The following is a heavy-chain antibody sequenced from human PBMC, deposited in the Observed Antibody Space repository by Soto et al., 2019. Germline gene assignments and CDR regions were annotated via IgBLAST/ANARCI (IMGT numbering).Heavy chain of an antibody. CDR2: IDNSGST. Sequence: PSETLSLTCTVSGGSISSYYWSWIRQPAGKGLEWIGRIDNSGSTNYNPSLKSQITMSADTSRNQFSLKLNSVTAADTAVYYCARGGQDFWSGPFDYWGQGALVTVSS. CDR1: GGSISSYY. J-gene: IGHJ4*02. CDR3: ARGGQDFWSGPFDY. V-gene: IGHV4-4*07. D-gene: IGHD3-3*01.